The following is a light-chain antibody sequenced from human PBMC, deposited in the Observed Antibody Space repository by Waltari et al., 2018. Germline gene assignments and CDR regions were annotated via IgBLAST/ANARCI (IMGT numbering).Light chain of an antibody. V-gene: IGKV3-15*01. Sequence: EIVMTQSPATLSVSPGERATLSCRASQSVNNNLAWYQQKPGQAPRLLIYGASTRATGIPARFSGSGSGTEFSLTIGSLQSEDFVVYYCQQYNKWPLYTFGQGTRLEIK. CDR2: GAS. CDR1: QSVNNN. CDR3: QQYNKWPLYT. J-gene: IGKJ2*01.